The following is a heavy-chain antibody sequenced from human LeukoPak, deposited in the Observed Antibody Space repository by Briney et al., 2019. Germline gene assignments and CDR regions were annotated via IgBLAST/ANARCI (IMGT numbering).Heavy chain of an antibody. CDR3: ASTGIAVAEDY. CDR1: GFTFSSYW. CDR2: IKQDGGEK. V-gene: IGHV3-7*01. D-gene: IGHD6-19*01. J-gene: IGHJ4*02. Sequence: GGSLRLSCAASGFTFSSYWMSWVRQAPGKGLEWVANIKQDGGEKYYVDSVKGRFTISRDNAKNSLYLQMNSLRAEDTAVYYCASTGIAVAEDYWGQGTLVTVSS.